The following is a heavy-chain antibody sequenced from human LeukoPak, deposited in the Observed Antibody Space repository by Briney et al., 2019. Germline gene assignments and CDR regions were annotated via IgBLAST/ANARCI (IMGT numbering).Heavy chain of an antibody. CDR3: ARDEAMVQGVIIDLDY. D-gene: IGHD3-10*01. J-gene: IGHJ4*02. CDR2: ISSSSSDI. Sequence: GGALRLSCAASGVTFSSYSMNCGRQAPGKGLEWVSSISSSSSDIYYADSVKGRFTISRDNAKNSLYLQMNSLRAEDTAVYYCARDEAMVQGVIIDLDYWGQGTLVTVSS. CDR1: GVTFSSYS. V-gene: IGHV3-21*01.